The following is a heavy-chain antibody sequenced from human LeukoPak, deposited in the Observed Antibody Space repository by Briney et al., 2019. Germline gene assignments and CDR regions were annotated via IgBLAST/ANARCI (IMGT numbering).Heavy chain of an antibody. D-gene: IGHD3-3*01. Sequence: SETLSLTCTVSGGSISSYYWSWIRQPPGKGLEWIGYIYYSGSTNYNPSLKSRVTISVDTSKNQFSLKLSSVTAADTAVYYCARSARYYDFWSGYGHYYGMDVWGQGTTVTVSS. V-gene: IGHV4-59*12. CDR2: IYYSGST. CDR3: ARSARYYDFWSGYGHYYGMDV. CDR1: GGSISSYY. J-gene: IGHJ6*02.